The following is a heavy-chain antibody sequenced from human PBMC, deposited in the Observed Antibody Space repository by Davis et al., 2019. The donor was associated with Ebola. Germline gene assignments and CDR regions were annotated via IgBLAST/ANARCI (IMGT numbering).Heavy chain of an antibody. CDR3: VRTTYGAPEY. D-gene: IGHD4-17*01. CDR2: INPDGSFA. V-gene: IGHV3-74*01. CDR1: GFTFSSYW. Sequence: PGGSLRLSCAASGFTFSSYWMHWVRQAPGKGLVWVSRINPDGSFAGYADSVKGRFTISRDNAKSTLYLQMNSLTAEDTAVYYCVRTTYGAPEYWGQGTLVTVSS. J-gene: IGHJ4*02.